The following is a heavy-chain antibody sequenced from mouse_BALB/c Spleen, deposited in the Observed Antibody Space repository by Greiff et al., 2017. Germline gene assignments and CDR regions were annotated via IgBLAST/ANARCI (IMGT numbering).Heavy chain of an antibody. CDR2: ISSGGSYT. V-gene: IGHV5-6-4*01. CDR3: SSDYGFDY. J-gene: IGHJ2*01. CDR1: GFTFSSYT. Sequence: DVKLVESGGGLVKPGGSLKLSCAASGFTFSSYTMSWVRQTPEKRLEWVATISSGGSYTYYPDSVKGRFTISRDNAKNTLYLQMSSLKSEDTAMYYCSSDYGFDYWGQGTTLTVSS. D-gene: IGHD1-1*02.